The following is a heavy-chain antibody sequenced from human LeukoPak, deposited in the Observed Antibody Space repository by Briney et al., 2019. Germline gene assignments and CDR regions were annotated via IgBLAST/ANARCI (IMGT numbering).Heavy chain of an antibody. J-gene: IGHJ4*02. CDR3: AREPLYYDYVWGSYRYMRAPYFDY. CDR1: GDSISSSNYY. D-gene: IGHD3-16*02. V-gene: IGHV4-39*07. CDR2: INHSGST. Sequence: PSETLSLTCTVSGDSISSSNYYWGWIRQPPGRGLEWIGEINHSGSTNYNPSLKSRVTISVDTSKNQFSLKLSSVTAADTAVYYCAREPLYYDYVWGSYRYMRAPYFDYWGQGTLVTVSS.